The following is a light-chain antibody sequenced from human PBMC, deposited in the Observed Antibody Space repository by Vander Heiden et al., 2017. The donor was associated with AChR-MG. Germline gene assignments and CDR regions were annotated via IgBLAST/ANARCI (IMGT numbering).Light chain of an antibody. J-gene: IGKJ1*01. CDR1: ESITRF. CDR3: QQYSTYWT. Sequence: DIQMTQSPSTLSASVGDRVTITCRASESITRFLAWYQQKPGKAPKLLIYKASSVESGVPSRFSGSGSGTEFTLTISSLQPDDFATYYCQQYSTYWTFAPGTKVEI. V-gene: IGKV1-5*03. CDR2: KAS.